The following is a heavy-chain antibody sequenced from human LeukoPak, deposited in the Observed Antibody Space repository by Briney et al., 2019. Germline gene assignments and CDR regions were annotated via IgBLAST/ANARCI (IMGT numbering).Heavy chain of an antibody. CDR3: GRQGLDNNSGFSLIDS. Sequence: ASVKVSCKASGYTFSNYGITWVRQAPGQGLQWMAWVSAFGADTNYAQEFQGRVTLTTDPSASTAYMELRRLTSDDTAICYCGRQGLDNNSGFSLIDSWGQGALITVSS. J-gene: IGHJ4*02. V-gene: IGHV1-18*01. CDR1: GYTFSNYG. D-gene: IGHD6-19*01. CDR2: VSAFGADT.